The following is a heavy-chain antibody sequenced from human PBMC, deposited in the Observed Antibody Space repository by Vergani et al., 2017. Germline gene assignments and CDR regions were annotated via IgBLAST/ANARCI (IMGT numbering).Heavy chain of an antibody. CDR2: IIPIFGTA. J-gene: IGHJ6*01. CDR3: AREVLGEQGYYYCMDV. CDR1: GGTFSSYA. V-gene: IGHV1-69*06. D-gene: IGHD1/OR15-1a*01. Sequence: QVQLVQSGAEVKKPGSSVKVSCKASGGTFSSYAISWVRQAPGQGLEWMGGIIPIFGTANYAQKFQGRVTITTDKSTSTSYKELSSLRAEETAVYYCAREVLGEQGYYYCMDVWGEGTTVTVSP.